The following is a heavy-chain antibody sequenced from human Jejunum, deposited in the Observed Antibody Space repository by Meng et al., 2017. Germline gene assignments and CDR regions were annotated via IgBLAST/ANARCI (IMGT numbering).Heavy chain of an antibody. J-gene: IGHJ4*02. D-gene: IGHD1-26*01. V-gene: IGHV4-61*08. Sequence: QVQRNGSGPGLVRPSETLSLICTVSGGSVSRAGYQWGWIRQPPGKGLEWIGYASTNYNPSLKSRVTISLDTSRNQFSLSLSSVTAADTAVYYCARDHMGSLDYWGQGILVTVSS. CDR3: ARDHMGSLDY. CDR2: AST. CDR1: GGSVSRAGYQ.